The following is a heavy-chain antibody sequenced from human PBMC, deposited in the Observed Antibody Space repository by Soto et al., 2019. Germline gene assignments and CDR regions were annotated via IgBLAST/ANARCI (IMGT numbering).Heavy chain of an antibody. D-gene: IGHD3-9*01. Sequence: ASVKVSCKXSGYTFTSYGISWVRQAPGQGLEWMGWISAYNGNTNYAQKLQGRVTMTTDTSTSTAYMELRSLRSDDTAVYYCARHYDILTGYFAWSNWFDPWGQGTLVTVSS. CDR3: ARHYDILTGYFAWSNWFDP. J-gene: IGHJ5*02. V-gene: IGHV1-18*01. CDR2: ISAYNGNT. CDR1: GYTFTSYG.